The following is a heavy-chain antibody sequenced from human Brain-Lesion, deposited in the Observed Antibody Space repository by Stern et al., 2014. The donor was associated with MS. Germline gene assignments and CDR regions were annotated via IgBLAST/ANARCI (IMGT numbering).Heavy chain of an antibody. CDR1: GYTLTELS. Sequence: VQLVRSGAEVKKPGASVKVSCKASGYTLTELSMHWVRQAPRKGLEWMGGFDPEDGEKIYAQKFQGRVTMTEDTSTDTAYMELSSLRSEDTAVYYCATLSPGAGGNYYRHFDYWGQGTLVTVSS. CDR2: FDPEDGEK. D-gene: IGHD1-26*01. V-gene: IGHV1-24*01. CDR3: ATLSPGAGGNYYRHFDY. J-gene: IGHJ4*02.